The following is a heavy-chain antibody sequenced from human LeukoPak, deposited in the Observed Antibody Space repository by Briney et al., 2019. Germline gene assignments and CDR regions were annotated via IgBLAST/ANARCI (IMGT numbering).Heavy chain of an antibody. J-gene: IGHJ4*02. CDR3: VRDRGYSTFDY. Sequence: GGSLRLSCAASGFIFGHSWMSWVRQAPGKGLEWVANINLDGSEINYLDSLTGRLTISRDNAKDSLYLQMNGLRAEDTAVYFCVRDRGYSTFDYWGQGTLVTVSS. CDR2: INLDGSEI. V-gene: IGHV3-7*03. CDR1: GFIFGHSW. D-gene: IGHD3-22*01.